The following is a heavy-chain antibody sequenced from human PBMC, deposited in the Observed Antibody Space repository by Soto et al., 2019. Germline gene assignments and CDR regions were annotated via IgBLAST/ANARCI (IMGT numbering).Heavy chain of an antibody. CDR2: INHSGST. V-gene: IGHV4-34*01. D-gene: IGHD2-8*02. CDR3: ARLVGLATISYYFDF. Sequence: PSETLSLTCAVYGGSFSGYYWSWIRQPPEKGLEWIGEINHSGSTNYNPSLKSRVTISVDTSKNQFSLKLSSVTAADSAVYFCARLVGLATISYYFDFWGPGALVTVSS. J-gene: IGHJ4*02. CDR1: GGSFSGYY.